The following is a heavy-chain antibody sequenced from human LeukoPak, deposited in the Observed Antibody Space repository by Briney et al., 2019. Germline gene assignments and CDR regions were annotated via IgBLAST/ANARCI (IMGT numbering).Heavy chain of an antibody. CDR1: GFTFSDYY. CDR3: ARRGSSDSRGYYPDFDS. Sequence: GGSLRLSCVASGFTFSDYYMDWVRQAPGKGLEWVGRARNKANSHTTVYAASVKDRFIIARDDSKSSLFLQMNSLKTEDTAVYFCARRGSSDSRGYYPDFDSWGRGTLVTVSS. J-gene: IGHJ4*02. D-gene: IGHD3-22*01. V-gene: IGHV3-72*01. CDR2: ARNKANSHTT.